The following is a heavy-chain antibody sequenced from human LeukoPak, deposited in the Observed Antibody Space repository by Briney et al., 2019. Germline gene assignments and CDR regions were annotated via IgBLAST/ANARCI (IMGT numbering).Heavy chain of an antibody. Sequence: SETLSLTCTVSGGSISSGSYYWSWIRQPPGKGLEWIGYIYYSGSTNYNPSHKGRVTISVDTSKNQFSLKLSPVTAADTAVYYCARDDRTYGMDVWGQGTTVTVSS. CDR2: IYYSGST. V-gene: IGHV4-61*01. J-gene: IGHJ6*02. CDR3: ARDDRTYGMDV. CDR1: GGSISSGSYY.